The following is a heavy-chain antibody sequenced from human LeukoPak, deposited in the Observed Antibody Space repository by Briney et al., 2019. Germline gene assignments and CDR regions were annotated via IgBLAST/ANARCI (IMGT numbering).Heavy chain of an antibody. V-gene: IGHV3-30-3*01. CDR3: ALPNPNYYDSSGFDY. D-gene: IGHD3-22*01. Sequence: QSGGSLRLSCAASGFTFSSYAMHWVRQAPGKELEWVAVISYGGSNKYYADSVKGRFTISRDNSKNTLYLQMNSLRAEDTAVYYCALPNPNYYDSSGFDYWGQGTLVTVSS. CDR1: GFTFSSYA. J-gene: IGHJ4*02. CDR2: ISYGGSNK.